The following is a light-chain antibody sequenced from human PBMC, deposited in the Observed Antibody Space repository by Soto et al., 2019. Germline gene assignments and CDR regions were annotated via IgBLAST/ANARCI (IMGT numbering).Light chain of an antibody. Sequence: SYELTQPPSVSVAPGNTARITCGGNNIGSKSVHWYQQKPGQAPVLVIYYDSDRPSGIPERFSGSNSGNTATLTISRVEAGDEADYYCQVWDSSSDHPGVFGGGTKLTVL. V-gene: IGLV3-21*04. CDR2: YDS. J-gene: IGLJ2*01. CDR3: QVWDSSSDHPGV. CDR1: NIGSKS.